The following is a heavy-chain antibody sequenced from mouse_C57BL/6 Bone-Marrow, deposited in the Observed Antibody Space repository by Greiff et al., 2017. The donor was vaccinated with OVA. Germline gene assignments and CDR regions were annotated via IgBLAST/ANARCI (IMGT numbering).Heavy chain of an antibody. CDR2: IRNKANGYTT. V-gene: IGHV7-3*01. J-gene: IGHJ4*01. CDR1: GFTFTDYY. CDR3: ARFPPFITTPYYAMDY. D-gene: IGHD1-1*01. Sequence: EVKLEESGGGLVQPGGSLSLSCAASGFTFTDYYMSWVRQPPGKALEWLGFIRNKANGYTTEYSASVKGRFPISRDNSQSILYLQMNALRAEDSATYDCARFPPFITTPYYAMDYWGQGTSVTVSS.